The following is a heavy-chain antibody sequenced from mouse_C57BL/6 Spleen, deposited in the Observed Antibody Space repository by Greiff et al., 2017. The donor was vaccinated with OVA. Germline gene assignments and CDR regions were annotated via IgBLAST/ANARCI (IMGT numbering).Heavy chain of an antibody. CDR2: IDPSDSYT. J-gene: IGHJ2*01. V-gene: IGHV1-69*01. Sequence: VQLQQPGAELVMPGASVKLSCKASGYTFTSYWMHWVKQRPGQGLEWIGEIDPSDSYTNYNQKFKGKSTLNVDKSSSTAYMQLSSLTSEDSAVYYCARASTGTDYFDYWGQGTTLTVSS. D-gene: IGHD4-1*01. CDR1: GYTFTSYW. CDR3: ARASTGTDYFDY.